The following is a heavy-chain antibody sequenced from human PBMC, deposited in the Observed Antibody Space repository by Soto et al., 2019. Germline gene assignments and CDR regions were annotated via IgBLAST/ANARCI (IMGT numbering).Heavy chain of an antibody. D-gene: IGHD3-10*01. J-gene: IGHJ4*02. V-gene: IGHV3-21*06. CDR1: GFSFRSFY. Sequence: PGGSLRLSCAASGFSFRSFYMIWVRQAPGRGLEWVSSISPSSSSVNYADSVKGRFTISRDNAKSSVNLQMNSLRAEDTAVYYCARVENHSGSGIPYFSDYWGQGTLVTVSS. CDR3: ARVENHSGSGIPYFSDY. CDR2: ISPSSSSV.